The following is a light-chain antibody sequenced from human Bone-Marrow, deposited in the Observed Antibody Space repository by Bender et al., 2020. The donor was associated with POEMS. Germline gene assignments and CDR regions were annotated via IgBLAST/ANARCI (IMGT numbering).Light chain of an antibody. CDR2: EDN. J-gene: IGLJ3*02. Sequence: HSALTQPASVSGSPGQSITISCTGTSSDIGNYNLVSWYQHVPGKAPKLMIYEDNKRPSGVSNRFSGSKSGNAASLTISGLQAEDEADYYCSSHTIRSTWVFGGGTKLTVL. CDR1: SSDIGNYNL. CDR3: SSHTIRSTWV. V-gene: IGLV2-14*02.